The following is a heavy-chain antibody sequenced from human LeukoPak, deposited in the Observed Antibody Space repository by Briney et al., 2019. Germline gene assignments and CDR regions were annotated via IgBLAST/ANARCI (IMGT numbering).Heavy chain of an antibody. Sequence: PSETLSLTCTVSGGSISSYYWSWIRQPAGKGVEWIGRIYTSGSTNYNPSLKSRVTMSVDTSKNQFSLKLSSVTAADTAVYYCARVQVLDYYDSSGAYYMDVWGKGTTVTVSS. CDR1: GGSISSYY. D-gene: IGHD3-22*01. CDR3: ARVQVLDYYDSSGAYYMDV. J-gene: IGHJ6*03. CDR2: IYTSGST. V-gene: IGHV4-4*07.